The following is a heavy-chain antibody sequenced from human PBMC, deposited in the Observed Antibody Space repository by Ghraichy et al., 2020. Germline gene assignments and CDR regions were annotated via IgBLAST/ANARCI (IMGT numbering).Heavy chain of an antibody. CDR2: IIPIFGTA. V-gene: IGHV1-69*06. D-gene: IGHD2-2*01. Sequence: SVKVSCKASGGTFSSYAISWVRKAPGQGLEWMGGIIPIFGTANYAQKFQGRVTITADKSTSTAYMELSSLRSEDTAVYYCARVRRSVVVPAAIDLYNWFDPWGQGTLVTVSS. CDR3: ARVRRSVVVPAAIDLYNWFDP. J-gene: IGHJ5*02. CDR1: GGTFSSYA.